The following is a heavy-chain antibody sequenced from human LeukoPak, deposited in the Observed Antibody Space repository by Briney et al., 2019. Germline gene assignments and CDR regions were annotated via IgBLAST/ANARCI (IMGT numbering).Heavy chain of an antibody. D-gene: IGHD4-17*01. Sequence: GGSLRLSCAASRFTFNSYAMSWVRQAPGKGLEWVSVIGGSNGITFYVGSVKGRFTISRDNSKNTLYLQMDSLRAEDTAVYYCAKVGRPYGDYFYFDYWGQGTLVTVSS. CDR1: RFTFNSYA. CDR3: AKVGRPYGDYFYFDY. CDR2: IGGSNGIT. V-gene: IGHV3-23*01. J-gene: IGHJ4*02.